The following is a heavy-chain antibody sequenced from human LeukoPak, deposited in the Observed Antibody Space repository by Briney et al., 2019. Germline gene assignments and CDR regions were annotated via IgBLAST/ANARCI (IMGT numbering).Heavy chain of an antibody. CDR3: VREIMASYGGHYYYGIDV. Sequence: PGGSLRLSCVASGFTFSNYDMHWVRQVQGKGLEWVSAIGTGGDTYYSDSVKGRFTISRENAKSCLYLQMNSLKAEDTATYHCVREIMASYGGHYYYGIDVWGQGTTVTVSS. CDR1: GFTFSNYD. J-gene: IGHJ6*02. CDR2: IGTGGDT. V-gene: IGHV3-13*01. D-gene: IGHD2-8*01.